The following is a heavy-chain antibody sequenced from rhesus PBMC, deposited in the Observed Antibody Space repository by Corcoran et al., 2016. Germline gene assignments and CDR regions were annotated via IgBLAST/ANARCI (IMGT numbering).Heavy chain of an antibody. Sequence: QVQLQESDPGLVKPSETLSLTCAVSGGPFSSGYYYWTWIRQPPGKGLEWIGYITSSGTTSYNPSLKSRVTISRDTSKNQFSLNLASVTAADTAVYYCARLNYGWYFDLWGPGTPITISS. CDR2: ITSSGTT. D-gene: IGHD3-9*01. V-gene: IGHV4-122*02. J-gene: IGHJ2*01. CDR1: GGPFSSGYYY. CDR3: ARLNYGWYFDL.